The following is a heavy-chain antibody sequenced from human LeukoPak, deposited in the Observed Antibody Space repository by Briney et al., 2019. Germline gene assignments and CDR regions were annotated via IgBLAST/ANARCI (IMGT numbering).Heavy chain of an antibody. CDR1: GFTFSSYA. D-gene: IGHD3-10*01. CDR2: ISYDGSNK. J-gene: IGHJ3*02. Sequence: GGSLRLSCAASGFTFSSYAMHWVRQAPGKGLEWVAVISYDGSNKYYADSVKGRFTISRDNSKNTLYLQMNSLRAEDTAVYYCAKDIKGHYYGSGSYYPDAFDIWGQGTMVTVSS. V-gene: IGHV3-30-3*01. CDR3: AKDIKGHYYGSGSYYPDAFDI.